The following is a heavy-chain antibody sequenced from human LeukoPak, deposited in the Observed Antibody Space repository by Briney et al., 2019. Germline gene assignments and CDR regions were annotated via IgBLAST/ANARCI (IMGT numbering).Heavy chain of an antibody. V-gene: IGHV3-7*01. CDR3: ATEGAYTTSSPPAG. D-gene: IGHD2/OR15-2a*01. CDR1: GFTFSNYW. CDR2: IRDGGSET. J-gene: IGHJ4*02. Sequence: GGSLRLSCAASGFTFSNYWMSWVRQAPGKGPEWVANIRDGGSETYYLDSVKGRFTISRDNAKNSLYLQMSSVRADDTRVYYCATEGAYTTSSPPAGWGQGTRVTVSS.